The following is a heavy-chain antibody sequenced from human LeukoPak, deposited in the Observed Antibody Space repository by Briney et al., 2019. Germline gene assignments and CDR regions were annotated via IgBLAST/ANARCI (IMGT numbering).Heavy chain of an antibody. CDR2: ISSSSSYI. D-gene: IGHD3-22*01. V-gene: IGHV3-21*01. J-gene: IGHJ4*02. CDR3: ARDHHDSSGYYRLKD. CDR1: GFTFSSYS. Sequence: PGRSLRLSCAASGFTFSSYSMNWVRQAPGKGLEWVSSISSSSSYIYYADSVKGRFTISRDNAKNSLYLQMNSLRAEDTAVYYCARDHHDSSGYYRLKDWGQGTLVTVSS.